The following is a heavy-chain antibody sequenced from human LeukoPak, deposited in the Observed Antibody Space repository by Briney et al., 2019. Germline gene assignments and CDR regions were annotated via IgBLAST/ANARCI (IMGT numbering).Heavy chain of an antibody. J-gene: IGHJ4*02. V-gene: IGHV3-23*01. CDR2: ISSSDGGT. Sequence: GGSLRLSCAGSGFTFSSYAMAWVRQTPEKGLEWVAIISSSDGGTYYIDSVKGRFTISRDNSKNTLYLQMNSLRAEDTAVYYCARDRDSGSYALVYWGQGTLVTVSS. CDR3: ARDRDSGSYALVY. D-gene: IGHD1-26*01. CDR1: GFTFSSYA.